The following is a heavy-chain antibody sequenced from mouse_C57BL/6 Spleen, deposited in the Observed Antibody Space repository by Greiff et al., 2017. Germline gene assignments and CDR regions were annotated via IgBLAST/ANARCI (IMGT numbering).Heavy chain of an antibody. CDR3: ARRTTVVATGDYFDY. CDR1: GYAFSSSW. CDR2: IYPGDGDT. J-gene: IGHJ2*01. V-gene: IGHV1-82*01. D-gene: IGHD1-1*01. Sequence: VQLQESGPELVKPGASVKISCKASGYAFSSSWMNWVKQRPGKGLEWIGRIYPGDGDTNYNGKFKGKATLTADKSSSTAYMQLSSLTSEDSAVYFCARRTTVVATGDYFDYWGQGTTLTVSS.